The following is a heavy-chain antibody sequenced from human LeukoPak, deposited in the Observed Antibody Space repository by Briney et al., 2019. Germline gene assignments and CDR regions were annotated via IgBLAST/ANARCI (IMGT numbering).Heavy chain of an antibody. D-gene: IGHD3-3*01. CDR2: MNPNSGNT. V-gene: IGHV1-8*03. CDR3: ARTYDFWSGYYPFDY. Sequence: ASVKVSCKASGYTFTSYDIHWVRPPTGQGLEWMGWMNPNSGNTGYAQKFQGRVTITKNTSISTAYMELSSLRSEDSAVYYCARTYDFWSGYYPFDYWGQGTLVTVSS. J-gene: IGHJ4*02. CDR1: GYTFTSYD.